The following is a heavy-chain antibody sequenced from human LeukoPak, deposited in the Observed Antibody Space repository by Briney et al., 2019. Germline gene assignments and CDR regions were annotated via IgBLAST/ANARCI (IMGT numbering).Heavy chain of an antibody. J-gene: IGHJ3*02. D-gene: IGHD3-3*01. CDR2: IYTSGST. V-gene: IGHV4-4*02. Sequence: PSGTLSLTCAVSGGSISSSNWWSWVRQPAGKGLEWIGRIYTSGSTNYNPSLKSRVTISVDTSKNQFSLKLSSVTAADTAVYYCARNPGGDFWDAFDIWGQGTMVTVSS. CDR1: GGSISSSNW. CDR3: ARNPGGDFWDAFDI.